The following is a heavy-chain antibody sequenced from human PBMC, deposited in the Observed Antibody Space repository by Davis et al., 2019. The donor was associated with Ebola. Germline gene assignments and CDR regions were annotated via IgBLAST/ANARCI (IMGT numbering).Heavy chain of an antibody. CDR2: IYPVDSDT. V-gene: IGHV5-51*01. D-gene: IGHD3-16*01. Sequence: GESLKISCQASGYTFTSYWIGWVRQMPGKGLEFIGIIYPVDSDTRYSPSFQGQVTISVDRSFSTAYLQWSGLKASDTAMYYCARQSVWGSYTPSGAFDIWGQGTMVTVSA. J-gene: IGHJ3*02. CDR3: ARQSVWGSYTPSGAFDI. CDR1: GYTFTSYW.